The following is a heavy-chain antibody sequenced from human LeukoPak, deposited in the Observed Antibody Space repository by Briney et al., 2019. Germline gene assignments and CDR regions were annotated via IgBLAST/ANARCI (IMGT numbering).Heavy chain of an antibody. V-gene: IGHV1-46*01. CDR3: ARGVDCRSTSCYPYYYYMDV. Sequence: ASVKVSCRASGYTFINYHMHWVRQAPGQRLEWMGIINSSGGSTTYAQKFQGRVTMTRDTSTSTVYMELSSLRSEDTAVYYCARGVDCRSTSCYPYYYYMDVWGKGTTVTVSS. J-gene: IGHJ6*03. CDR2: INSSGGST. CDR1: GYTFINYH. D-gene: IGHD2-2*01.